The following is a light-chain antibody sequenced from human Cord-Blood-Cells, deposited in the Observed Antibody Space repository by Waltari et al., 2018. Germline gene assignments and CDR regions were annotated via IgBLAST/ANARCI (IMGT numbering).Light chain of an antibody. CDR2: WAS. J-gene: IGKJ1*01. CDR3: QQYYSTPWT. Sequence: DIVMTQSPDSLAVCLGERATINCKPSKSVLYSSNNKNYLAWYQQKPGQPPKLLIYWASTREAGVTDRFSGSGSGTDFTLTISSLQAEDVAVYYCQQYYSTPWTFGQGTKVEIK. CDR1: KSVLYSSNNKNY. V-gene: IGKV4-1*01.